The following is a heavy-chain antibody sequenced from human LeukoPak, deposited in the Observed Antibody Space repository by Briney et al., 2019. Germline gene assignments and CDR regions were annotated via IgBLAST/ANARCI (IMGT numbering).Heavy chain of an antibody. CDR2: ITPGGHT. J-gene: IGHJ4*02. Sequence: GGSLRLSCTASGFSVDSRFMNWVRQPPGKGPEWVSFITPGGHTDYTESVKGRFTIYRDNVRNTLSLQMNSLRVEDTAVYCCARVTSGTTTFEFWGPGTLVTVSS. V-gene: IGHV3-66*01. CDR3: ARVTSGTTTFEF. D-gene: IGHD1-7*01. CDR1: GFSVDSRF.